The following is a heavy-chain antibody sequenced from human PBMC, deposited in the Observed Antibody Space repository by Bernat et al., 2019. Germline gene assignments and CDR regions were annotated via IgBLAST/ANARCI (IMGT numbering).Heavy chain of an antibody. CDR2: ISYDGSNK. V-gene: IGHV3-30-3*01. J-gene: IGHJ6*03. CDR3: ARVWNGPQVVVPADEPTPFYYMNV. D-gene: IGHD2-2*01. Sequence: QVQLVESGGGVVQPGRSLRLSCAASGFTFSSYAMHWVRQAPGKGLEWVAVISYDGSNKYYAESVKGRFTITRENSKNTLYLQMNSLRAEDKAVYYCARVWNGPQVVVPADEPTPFYYMNVWGKGTTVTVSS. CDR1: GFTFSSYA.